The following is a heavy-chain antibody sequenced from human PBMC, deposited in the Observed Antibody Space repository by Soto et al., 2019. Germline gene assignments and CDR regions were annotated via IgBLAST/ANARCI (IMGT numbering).Heavy chain of an antibody. D-gene: IGHD3-3*01. CDR1: GGSISCHY. V-gene: IGHV4-59*11. Sequence: PSETLSLTCTVSGGSISCHYWSWIRQPPGKGLQYIGYISYSGSTNYNPSLKSRVTISVDTSNNQFSLRLSSLTAADTAVYYCARDVGLQXDTGYYDFWTVKNIWFDPWGQGTLVTVSS. CDR2: ISYSGST. CDR3: ARDVGLQXDTGYYDFWTVKNIWFDP. J-gene: IGHJ5*02.